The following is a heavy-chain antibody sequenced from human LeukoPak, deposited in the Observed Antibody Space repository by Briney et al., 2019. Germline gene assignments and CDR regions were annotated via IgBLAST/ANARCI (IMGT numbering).Heavy chain of an antibody. J-gene: IGHJ5*02. V-gene: IGHV4-38-2*01. CDR1: GYSISSGYY. CDR3: ARHGNYYDTSQSDP. CDR2: VYHSGST. Sequence: SETLSLTCAVSGYSISSGYYWGWIRQPPGKGLEWIGSVYHSGSTYYNPSLKSRVTISVDTPKNQFSLKLSSVAAADTAVYYCARHGNYYDTSQSDPWGQGTLVTVSS. D-gene: IGHD3-22*01.